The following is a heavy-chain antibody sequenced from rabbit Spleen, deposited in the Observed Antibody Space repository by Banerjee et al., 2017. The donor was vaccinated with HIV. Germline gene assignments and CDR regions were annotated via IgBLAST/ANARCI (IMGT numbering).Heavy chain of an antibody. CDR3: VREVAAKFNL. CDR1: GFDFSSYG. J-gene: IGHJ4*01. CDR2: IDPVFGIT. V-gene: IGHV1S47*01. D-gene: IGHD4-1*01. Sequence: QEQLEESGGGLVQPGGSLKLSCKASGFDFSSYGVSWVRQAPGKGLEWIGYIDPVFGITYYASWVNGRFTISSHNAQNTVSLQMNSLTAADTATYFCVREVAAKFNLWGPGTLVTVS.